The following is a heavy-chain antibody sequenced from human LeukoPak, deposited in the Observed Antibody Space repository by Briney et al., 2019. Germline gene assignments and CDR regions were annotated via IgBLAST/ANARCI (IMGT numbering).Heavy chain of an antibody. J-gene: IGHJ4*02. D-gene: IGHD4-17*01. CDR3: ARDPSYGDDTYYFDY. CDR2: ISGSGGST. Sequence: GGSLRLSCAASGFTFSSYAMSRVRQAPGKGLEWVSAISGSGGSTYYADSVKGRFTISRDNAKNSLYLQMNSLRAEDTAVYYCARDPSYGDDTYYFDYWGQGTLVTVSS. CDR1: GFTFSSYA. V-gene: IGHV3-23*01.